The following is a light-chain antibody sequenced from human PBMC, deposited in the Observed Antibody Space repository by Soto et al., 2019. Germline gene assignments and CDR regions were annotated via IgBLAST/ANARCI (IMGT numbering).Light chain of an antibody. CDR3: QQRSNWPSYT. CDR2: DAS. V-gene: IGKV3-11*01. Sequence: EIVLTQSPATLSLSPGERATLSCRASQSVSSSLAWYQQKPGQAPRLLIYDASTRATGIPARFSGSGSGTDFTLTIRGLAPEDFAVYYCQQRSNWPSYTFGQGTKLEIK. CDR1: QSVSSS. J-gene: IGKJ2*01.